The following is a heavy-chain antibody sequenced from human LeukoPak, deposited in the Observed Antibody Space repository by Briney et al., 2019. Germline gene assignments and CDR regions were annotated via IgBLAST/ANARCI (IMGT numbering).Heavy chain of an antibody. CDR2: IYYSGST. CDR1: GGSISSSSYY. J-gene: IGHJ4*02. D-gene: IGHD1-26*01. Sequence: PSETLSLTCTVSGGSISSSSYYWGWIRQPPGKGLEWIGSIYYSGSTYYNPSLKSRVTISVDTSKNQFSLRLSSVTAADTAVYYCARVLLVGAILDDFDYWGQGTLVTVSS. V-gene: IGHV4-39*07. CDR3: ARVLLVGAILDDFDY.